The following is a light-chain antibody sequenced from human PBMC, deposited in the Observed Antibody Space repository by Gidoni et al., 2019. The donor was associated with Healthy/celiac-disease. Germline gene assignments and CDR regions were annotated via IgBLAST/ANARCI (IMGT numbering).Light chain of an antibody. Sequence: QTALPQPASVSGSPGQSITISCTGTSSDVCGYNYVSWYQQHPGKAPKHLIYYVVNRPSGVSNRFSGSKSGNTASLTISELQAEDEADYYCSSYTSSSTLDVVFGGGTKLTVL. CDR2: YVV. CDR3: SSYTSSSTLDVV. V-gene: IGLV2-14*01. J-gene: IGLJ2*01. CDR1: SSDVCGYNY.